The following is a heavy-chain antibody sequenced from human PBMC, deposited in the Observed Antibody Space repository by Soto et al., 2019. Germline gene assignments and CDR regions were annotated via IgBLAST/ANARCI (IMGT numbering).Heavy chain of an antibody. V-gene: IGHV3-30*03. CDR1: VCTFSSFG. J-gene: IGHJ6*02. Sequence: VGSLRLSCAVSVCTFSSFGMHWVRQAPGKGLEWVAVISHDGSKKYHADSVKGRFTISRDNSKNTLYLQMNSLRTEDTALYYCARVRELDYSYGTDVCRQGNTLT. CDR3: ARVRELDYSYGTDV. D-gene: IGHD1-1*01. CDR2: ISHDGSKK.